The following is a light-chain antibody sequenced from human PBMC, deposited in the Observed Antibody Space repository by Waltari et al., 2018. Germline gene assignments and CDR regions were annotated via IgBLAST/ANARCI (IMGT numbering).Light chain of an antibody. Sequence: QSALTQPASVSGSPGQSITISCTGTSSEVGTYDYVYLYQQHPCKAPKLMIYDVTKRPSGIANRFSGSKSGNSASLTISGLQAEDEADYYCSSYTTSSTVYVFGTGTKVTVL. CDR2: DVT. V-gene: IGLV2-14*03. J-gene: IGLJ1*01. CDR1: SSEVGTYDY. CDR3: SSYTTSSTVYV.